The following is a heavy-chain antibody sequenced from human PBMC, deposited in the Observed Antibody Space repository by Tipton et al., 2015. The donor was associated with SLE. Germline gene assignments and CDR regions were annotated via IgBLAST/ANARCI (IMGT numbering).Heavy chain of an antibody. Sequence: TLSLTCAVSGYSISSGYYWGWIRQPPGKGLEWIGSIYHSGSTYYNPSLKSRVTISVDTSKNQFSLKLSSVTAADTAVYYCARNAGGGLFDPWGQGTLVTVSS. CDR2: IYHSGST. D-gene: IGHD1-1*01. J-gene: IGHJ5*02. V-gene: IGHV4-38-2*01. CDR3: ARNAGGGLFDP. CDR1: GYSISSGYY.